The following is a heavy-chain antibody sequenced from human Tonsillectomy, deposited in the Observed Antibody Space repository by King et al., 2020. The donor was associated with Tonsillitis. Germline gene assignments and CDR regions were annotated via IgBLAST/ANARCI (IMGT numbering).Heavy chain of an antibody. J-gene: IGHJ4*02. CDR2: ISYDGSNK. V-gene: IGHV3-30-3*01. Sequence: VQLVQSGGGVVQPGRSLRLSCAASGFTLSSCSMHWVRQAPGKGLEWVAIISYDGSNKYYADSVKGRFTVSRDNSKNTLFLQMNSLRTEDTAVYYCARSDSRGSYFDYWGQGTLVTVSS. CDR1: GFTLSSCS. D-gene: IGHD3-22*01. CDR3: ARSDSRGSYFDY.